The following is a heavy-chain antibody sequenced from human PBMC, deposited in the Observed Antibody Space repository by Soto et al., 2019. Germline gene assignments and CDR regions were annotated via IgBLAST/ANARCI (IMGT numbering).Heavy chain of an antibody. CDR3: ARDTLTLFGGVRDNVYYGMDV. CDR1: GITFSGYE. CDR2: VGTSETIR. Sequence: EVRLEESGGGLVQPGGSLRLSCAASGITFSGYEMNWVRQVPGKGLPCVSYVGTSETIRYYAESVKGRFTIARDNAKNSLYLQMNGLRAEDTAIYYCARDTLTLFGGVRDNVYYGMDVWGPGTTVTVSS. V-gene: IGHV3-48*03. J-gene: IGHJ6*02. D-gene: IGHD3-3*01.